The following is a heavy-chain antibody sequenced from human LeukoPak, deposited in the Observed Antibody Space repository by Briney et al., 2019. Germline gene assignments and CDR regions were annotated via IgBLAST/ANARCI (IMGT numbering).Heavy chain of an antibody. J-gene: IGHJ4*02. CDR1: GGSFRGYY. V-gene: IGHV4-34*01. CDR3: ARGDPYSGYGH. D-gene: IGHD5-12*01. Sequence: SKTLSLTCAVYGGSFRGYYWSWIRQPPGKGLEWIGEINHSGSTKYNPSLKSRVTISVDTSKNQFSLKLRSVTAADTAVYYCARGDPYSGYGHWGQGSLVTVSS. CDR2: INHSGST.